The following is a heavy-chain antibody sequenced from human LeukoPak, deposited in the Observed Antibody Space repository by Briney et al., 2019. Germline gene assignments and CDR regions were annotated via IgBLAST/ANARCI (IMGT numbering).Heavy chain of an antibody. J-gene: IGHJ5*02. D-gene: IGHD6-19*01. CDR2: IYYSGST. CDR3: AKDSGDTSGNWFDP. Sequence: PSETLSLTCTVSGGSISSYYWSWIRQPPGKGLEWIGYIYYSGSTNYNPSLKSRVTISVDTSKNQFSLKLSSVTAADTAVYYCAKDSGDTSGNWFDPWGQGTLVTVSS. V-gene: IGHV4-59*12. CDR1: GGSISSYY.